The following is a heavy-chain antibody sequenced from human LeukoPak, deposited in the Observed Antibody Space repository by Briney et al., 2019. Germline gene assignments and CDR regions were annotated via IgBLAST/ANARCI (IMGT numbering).Heavy chain of an antibody. CDR3: ARDGFTPDAFDI. Sequence: SETLSLTCTVSGGSISSGTYYWSWIRQPAGKGLEWIGRIYSSGSTNYNPSLKSRVTISVDTSKNQFSLRLSSVTAADTAVYYCARDGFTPDAFDIWGQGTMVTVSS. V-gene: IGHV4-61*02. J-gene: IGHJ3*02. CDR2: IYSSGST. CDR1: GGSISSGTYY.